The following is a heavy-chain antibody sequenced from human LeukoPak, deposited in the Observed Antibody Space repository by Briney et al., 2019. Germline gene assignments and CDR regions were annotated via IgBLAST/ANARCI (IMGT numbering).Heavy chain of an antibody. CDR1: GGSISSSSYK. Sequence: PSETLSVTCTDSGGSISSSSYKWGWIRQPPGKGMEWIGCIYFSGSTYYNPSLKSRVTISVKTPKYQFSLMLSSATAADTAVYYCARQLMVYAIHPDYWGQGTLVTVSS. CDR2: IYFSGST. D-gene: IGHD2-8*01. J-gene: IGHJ4*02. V-gene: IGHV4-39*01. CDR3: ARQLMVYAIHPDY.